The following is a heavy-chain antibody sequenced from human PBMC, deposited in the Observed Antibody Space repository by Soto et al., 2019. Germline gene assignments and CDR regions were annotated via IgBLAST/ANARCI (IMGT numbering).Heavy chain of an antibody. CDR2: IYSSGST. CDR3: ARADRPGIRAPYGMDV. CDR1: GGSIGGSNYF. J-gene: IGHJ6*02. D-gene: IGHD1-26*01. V-gene: IGHV4-39*07. Sequence: SETLSLTCTVSGGSIGGSNYFWGWIRQSPGTGLEWLGTIYSSGSTYYNPSLKSRITMSLDTSKNQFSLKLSSVTAADTAVYYCARADRPGIRAPYGMDVWGQGTTVTVSS.